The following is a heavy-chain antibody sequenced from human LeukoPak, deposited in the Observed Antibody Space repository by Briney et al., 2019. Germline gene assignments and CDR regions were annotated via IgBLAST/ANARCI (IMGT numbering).Heavy chain of an antibody. CDR3: ASAPLSCCSGGSCYSCWFDP. J-gene: IGHJ5*02. V-gene: IGHV1-69*05. CDR1: GGTFSSYA. D-gene: IGHD2-15*01. CDR2: IIPIFGTA. Sequence: ASVKVSCKASGGTFSSYAISWVRQAPGQELEWMGRIIPIFGTANYAQKFQGRVTITTDESTSTAYMELSSLRSEDTAVYYCASAPLSCCSGGSCYSCWFDPWGQGTLVTVSS.